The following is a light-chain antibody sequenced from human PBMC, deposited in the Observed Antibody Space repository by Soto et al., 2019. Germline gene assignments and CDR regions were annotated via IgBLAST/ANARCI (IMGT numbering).Light chain of an antibody. CDR2: VAS. J-gene: IGLJ1*01. CDR3: QVWDTSSDRLYV. CDR1: NIGSKS. Sequence: SYELTQPPSVSVAPGQTARITCGGNNIGSKSVHWYQQKPGQAPVLVVYVASDRPSGIPERFSGSNSGNTATLTISRVEAGDEADYYCQVWDTSSDRLYVFGTGTKVTVL. V-gene: IGLV3-21*02.